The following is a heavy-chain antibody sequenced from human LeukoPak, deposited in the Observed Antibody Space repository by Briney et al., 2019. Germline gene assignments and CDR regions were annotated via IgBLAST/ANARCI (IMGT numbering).Heavy chain of an antibody. Sequence: SQTLSLTRAISGDSVSSNSAAWKWIRQSPSRGLEWLGRTNYRTKWNKDYPVPVKSRITNNPDTSKNQFSRQLNSVTPEDTALYYFARDSQWSHDFDYWGQGTLVTVSS. V-gene: IGHV6-1*01. CDR1: GDSVSSNSAA. D-gene: IGHD3-3*01. CDR3: ARDSQWSHDFDY. J-gene: IGHJ4*02. CDR2: TNYRTKWNK.